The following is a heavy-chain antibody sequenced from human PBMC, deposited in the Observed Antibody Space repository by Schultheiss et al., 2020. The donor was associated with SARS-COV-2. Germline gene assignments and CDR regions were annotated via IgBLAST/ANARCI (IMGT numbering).Heavy chain of an antibody. V-gene: IGHV3-21*01. CDR1: GFTFSSYS. CDR2: ISSSSSYI. Sequence: GGSLRLSCAASGFTFSSYSMNWVRQAPGKGLEWVSSISSSSSYIYYADSVKGRFTISRDNAKNSLYLQMNSLRAEDTAVYYCARCLGEQLASYYYYGMDVWGQGTTVTVSS. D-gene: IGHD6-6*01. CDR3: ARCLGEQLASYYYYGMDV. J-gene: IGHJ6*02.